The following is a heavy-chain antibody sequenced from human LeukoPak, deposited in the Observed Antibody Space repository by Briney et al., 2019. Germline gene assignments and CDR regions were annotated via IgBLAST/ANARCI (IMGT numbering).Heavy chain of an antibody. V-gene: IGHV1-18*01. J-gene: IGHJ6*04. CDR1: GYTFTSYG. D-gene: IGHD2-2*01. CDR3: ARDGVVPAAISSYYSGRDV. CDR2: ISAHNGNT. Sequence: ASVKVSCKASGYTFTSYGISWVRQAPGQGLEWMGWISAHNGNTKNAQKVQGRVTMTTDTSTRTAYMELRSLRSDDTAVYYCARDGVVPAAISSYYSGRDVGGKGTTVTVPS.